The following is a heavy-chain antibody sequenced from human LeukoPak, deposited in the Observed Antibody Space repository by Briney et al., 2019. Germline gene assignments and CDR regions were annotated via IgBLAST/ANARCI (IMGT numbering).Heavy chain of an antibody. J-gene: IGHJ4*02. D-gene: IGHD3-22*01. CDR1: GITLSNYG. V-gene: IGHV3-23*01. Sequence: GGSLTLSCAVSGITLSNYGVSWVRQAPGKGLEWVAGISGSGGSTNYADSVEGRFTISRDNPKNTLFLQMKSLRAEDTAVYFCAKRGVVIRVILVGFHKEAYYFDSWGQGALVTVSS. CDR2: ISGSGGST. CDR3: AKRGVVIRVILVGFHKEAYYFDS.